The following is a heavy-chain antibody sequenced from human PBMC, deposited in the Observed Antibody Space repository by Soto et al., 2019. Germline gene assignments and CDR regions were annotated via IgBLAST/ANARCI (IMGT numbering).Heavy chain of an antibody. CDR3: AREGPSRSSAGENWFDP. CDR1: GGSISSGGYY. D-gene: IGHD6-6*01. V-gene: IGHV4-31*03. CDR2: IYYSGST. J-gene: IGHJ5*02. Sequence: SETLSLTCTVSGGSISSGGYYWSWIRQHPGKGLEWIGYIYYSGSTYFNPSLKSRLTISVDTSKNQFSLQLSSVTAADTAVYYCAREGPSRSSAGENWFDPWGQGTLVTVSS.